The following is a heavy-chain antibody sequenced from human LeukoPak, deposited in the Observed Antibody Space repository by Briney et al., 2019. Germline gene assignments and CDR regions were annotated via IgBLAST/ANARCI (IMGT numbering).Heavy chain of an antibody. CDR3: AKEGAQYYDFWSGYYTAYYYYGMDV. Sequence: PGGSLRLSCAASGFTVSSNYMTWVRQAPGKGLEWVSLIYRGGSTYYADYVKGRFTISRDNSKNRLYLQMNSLRAEDTAVYYCAKEGAQYYDFWSGYYTAYYYYGMDVWGQGTTVTVSS. V-gene: IGHV3-66*01. CDR1: GFTVSSNY. J-gene: IGHJ6*02. D-gene: IGHD3-3*01. CDR2: IYRGGST.